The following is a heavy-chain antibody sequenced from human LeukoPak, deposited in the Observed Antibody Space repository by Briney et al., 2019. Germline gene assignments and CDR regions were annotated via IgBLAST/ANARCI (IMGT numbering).Heavy chain of an antibody. D-gene: IGHD4-17*01. CDR1: GFTFSSYW. J-gene: IGHJ4*02. CDR3: ARPSDYGDYGGPPDY. Sequence: GGSLRLSCAASGFTFSSYWMSWVRQAPGKGLEWVANIKQDGSEKYYVDSVKGRFTISRDNAKNSLYLQMNSLRAEDTAVYYCARPSDYGDYGGPPDYWGQGTLVTVSS. V-gene: IGHV3-7*01. CDR2: IKQDGSEK.